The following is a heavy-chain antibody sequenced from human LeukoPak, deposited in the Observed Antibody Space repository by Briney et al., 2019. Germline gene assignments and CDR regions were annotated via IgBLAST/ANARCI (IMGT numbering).Heavy chain of an antibody. Sequence: PGGSLRLSCAASGFTVSSNYMSWVRQAPGKGLEWVSVIYSGGGTYYADYVKGRYTIARDNSKNALYLQMNSLRGEDRAVYYCARNYYYYMDVGGKGTTVTVS. V-gene: IGHV3-53*01. J-gene: IGHJ6*03. CDR1: GFTVSSNY. CDR3: ARNYYYYMDV. CDR2: IYSGGGT.